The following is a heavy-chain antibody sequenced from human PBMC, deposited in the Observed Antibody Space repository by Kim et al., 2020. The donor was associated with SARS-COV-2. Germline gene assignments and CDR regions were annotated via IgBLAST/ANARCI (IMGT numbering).Heavy chain of an antibody. Sequence: GGSLRLSCVASGFNFSSYSINWVRQAPGKGLEWVSCISRSSIYMSYGDSVKGRFTISRDNAKNSLYLHMNNLRVEDTAVYFCARDRVYGAGYMDVWGPGTTVTVSS. V-gene: IGHV3-21*06. D-gene: IGHD3-10*01. CDR1: GFNFSSYS. CDR2: ISRSSIYM. CDR3: ARDRVYGAGYMDV. J-gene: IGHJ6*02.